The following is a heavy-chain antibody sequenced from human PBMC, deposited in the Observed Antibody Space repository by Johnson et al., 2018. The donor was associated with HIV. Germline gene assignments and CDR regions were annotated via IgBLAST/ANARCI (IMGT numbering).Heavy chain of an antibody. J-gene: IGHJ3*02. CDR3: AFSSWYAFDI. CDR1: GFTFSSYD. Sequence: VESGGSLRLSCAASGFTFSSYDMHWVRQATGKGLEWVSAIGTAGDTYYPGSAQGRFTISRDNSKNTLYLQMNSLRAEDTAVYYCAFSSWYAFDIWGQGTMVTVSS. D-gene: IGHD6-13*01. V-gene: IGHV3-13*01. CDR2: IGTAGDT.